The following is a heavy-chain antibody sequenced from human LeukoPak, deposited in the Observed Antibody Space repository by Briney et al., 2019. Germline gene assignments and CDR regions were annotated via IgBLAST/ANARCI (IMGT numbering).Heavy chain of an antibody. CDR3: AKKIWFGENDAFDI. J-gene: IGHJ3*02. V-gene: IGHV3-21*01. CDR1: GFTFSSYS. Sequence: PGGSLRLSCAASGFTFSSYSMNWVRPAPGKGLEWVSSISSSSSYIYYADSVKGRFTISRDNAKNSLYLQMNSLRAEDTAVYYCAKKIWFGENDAFDIWGQGTMVTVSS. D-gene: IGHD3-10*01. CDR2: ISSSSSYI.